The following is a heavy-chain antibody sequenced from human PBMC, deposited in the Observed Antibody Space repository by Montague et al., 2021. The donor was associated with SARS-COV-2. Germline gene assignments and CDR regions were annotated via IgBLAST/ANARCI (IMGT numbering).Heavy chain of an antibody. Sequence: QSGAEVKKPGESPRISCKGSGYSFTSYWISWVRQMPGKGLEWMGRIDPSDSYTNYSPSFQGHVTISADKSISTAYLQWSSLKASDTAMYYCARHGGDILTGYYKFWWFDPWGQGTLVTVSS. CDR2: IDPSDSYT. CDR3: ARHGGDILTGYYKFWWFDP. CDR1: GYSFTSYW. J-gene: IGHJ5*02. D-gene: IGHD3-9*01. V-gene: IGHV5-10-1*01.